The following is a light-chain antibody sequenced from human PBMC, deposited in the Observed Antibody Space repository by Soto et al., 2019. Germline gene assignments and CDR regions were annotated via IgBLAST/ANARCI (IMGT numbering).Light chain of an antibody. CDR2: EDN. J-gene: IGLJ3*02. V-gene: IGLV6-57*01. Sequence: NFMLTQPHSVSESPGKTVIISCTRSSGSIASNYVHWYQQRPGSSPTTVIYEDNQRPSGVPDRFSGSIDSSSNSASLTISGLETEDEADYYCQSYDATNQVFGGGTKLT. CDR1: SGSIASNY. CDR3: QSYDATNQV.